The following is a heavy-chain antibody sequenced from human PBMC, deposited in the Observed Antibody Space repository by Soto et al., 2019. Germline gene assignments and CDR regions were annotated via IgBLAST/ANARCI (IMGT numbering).Heavy chain of an antibody. CDR3: AREYSGSYWPLEFDY. Sequence: QVQLVESGGGVGQPGRSLRLSCAASGFTFSSYAMHWVRQAPGKGLEWVAVISYDGSNKYYADSVKGRFTISRDNSKNTLYLQMNSLRPEDTAVYYCAREYSGSYWPLEFDYWGQGTLVTVSS. V-gene: IGHV3-30-3*01. CDR2: ISYDGSNK. D-gene: IGHD1-26*01. J-gene: IGHJ4*02. CDR1: GFTFSSYA.